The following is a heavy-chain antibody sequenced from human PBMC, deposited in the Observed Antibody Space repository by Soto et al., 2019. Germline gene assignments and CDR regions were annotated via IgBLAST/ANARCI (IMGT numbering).Heavy chain of an antibody. Sequence: QVPLVQSGAEVKKPGASVKVSCKASGDTFTTYALHWVRQAPGQRPEWMGWINPASGHTKYSKKFQDRVTITRDTSASTGYMELSSLRSEDTAVYYCGRSVVGATGEILYNAMDVWGQGTTVTVSS. CDR1: GDTFTTYA. D-gene: IGHD1-26*01. J-gene: IGHJ6*02. V-gene: IGHV1-3*01. CDR3: GRSVVGATGEILYNAMDV. CDR2: INPASGHT.